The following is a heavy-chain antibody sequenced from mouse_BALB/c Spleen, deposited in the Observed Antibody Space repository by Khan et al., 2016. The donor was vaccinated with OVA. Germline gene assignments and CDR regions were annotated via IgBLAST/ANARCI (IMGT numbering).Heavy chain of an antibody. CDR2: IWSAGST. J-gene: IGHJ3*01. Sequence: QVQLKESGPGLVQPSQSLSITCTVSGFSLTNYSVHWVRQSPGKGLEWLGVIWSAGSTDYNAAFISRLTIRKDNSRSQVFFKMHSMQPIDTAISYWAGRGDDYDRGALFAYWGQGTLVTVSA. CDR1: GFSLTNYS. CDR3: AGRGDDYDRGALFAY. V-gene: IGHV2-2*02. D-gene: IGHD2-4*01.